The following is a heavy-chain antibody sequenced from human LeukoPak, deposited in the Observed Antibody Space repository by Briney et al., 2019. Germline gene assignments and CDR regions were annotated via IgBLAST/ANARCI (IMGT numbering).Heavy chain of an antibody. D-gene: IGHD6-19*01. CDR2: IKPDSGGT. Sequence: ASVKVSCKASGYTFTGYYMRWVRQAPAQGLEWMGWIKPDSGGTNYAQKFQGRVTMTRDTSISTAYMELSRLRSDDTAVYYCVRWVGWYPDSWGQGTLVTVSS. CDR1: GYTFTGYY. CDR3: VRWVGWYPDS. V-gene: IGHV1-2*02. J-gene: IGHJ4*02.